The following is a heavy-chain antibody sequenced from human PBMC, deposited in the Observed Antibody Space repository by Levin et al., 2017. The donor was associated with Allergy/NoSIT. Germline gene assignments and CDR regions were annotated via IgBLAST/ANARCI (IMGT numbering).Heavy chain of an antibody. CDR2: ISWNSGSI. D-gene: IGHD3-3*01. J-gene: IGHJ6*02. Sequence: LSLTCAASGFPFDDYAMHWVRQAPGKGLEWVSGISWNSGSIGYADSVKGRFTISRDNAKNSLYLQMNSLRAEDTALYYCAKDQGGLQPIFGVLYSYGMDVWGQGTTVTVSS. CDR3: AKDQGGLQPIFGVLYSYGMDV. CDR1: GFPFDDYA. V-gene: IGHV3-9*01.